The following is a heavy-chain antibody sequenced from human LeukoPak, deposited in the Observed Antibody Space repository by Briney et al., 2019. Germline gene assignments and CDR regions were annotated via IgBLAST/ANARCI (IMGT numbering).Heavy chain of an antibody. CDR1: GSTFTGYD. J-gene: IGHJ3*02. Sequence: GASVKVSCKASGSTFTGYDMHWVRQAPGKGLEWMGWINPNSGDTNYAQKFQGRVTMTRDTSISTAYMELSRLRSDDTAVYYCARDHTGSYWGAFDIWGQGTMVTVSS. CDR3: ARDHTGSYWGAFDI. D-gene: IGHD1-26*01. V-gene: IGHV1-2*02. CDR2: INPNSGDT.